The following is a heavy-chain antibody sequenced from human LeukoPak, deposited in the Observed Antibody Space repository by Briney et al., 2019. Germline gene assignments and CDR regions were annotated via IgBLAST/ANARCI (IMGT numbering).Heavy chain of an antibody. CDR2: IYHSGST. D-gene: IGHD6-13*01. V-gene: IGHV4-34*01. CDR1: GGSFSGNY. Sequence: PSETLSLTCGVYGGSFSGNYRSWIRQPPGKGLEWIGEIYHSGSTNYNPSLKSRVTISVDTSKNQFSLKLSSVTAADTAVYYCARRRGLSSNWYVDYWGQGTLVTVSS. CDR3: ARRRGLSSNWYVDY. J-gene: IGHJ4*02.